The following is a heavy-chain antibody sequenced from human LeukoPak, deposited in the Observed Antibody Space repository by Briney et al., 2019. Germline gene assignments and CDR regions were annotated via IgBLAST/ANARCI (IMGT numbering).Heavy chain of an antibody. CDR1: GFTFSSYW. Sequence: GGSLRLSCTASGFTFSSYWMNWVRQAPGKGLEWVANIKQDGSEKYYVDSVKGRFTVSRDTSKNTVYLEMNSLKAEDTAIYYCAKHSGLAFAYHMDVWGQGTTVTVSS. D-gene: IGHD3-10*01. CDR3: AKHSGLAFAYHMDV. V-gene: IGHV3-7*03. J-gene: IGHJ6*02. CDR2: IKQDGSEK.